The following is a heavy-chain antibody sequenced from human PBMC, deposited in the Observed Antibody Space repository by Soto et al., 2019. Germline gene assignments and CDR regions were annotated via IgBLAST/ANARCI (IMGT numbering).Heavy chain of an antibody. V-gene: IGHV3-23*01. CDR2: ISGIGGGGST. CDR3: ALTWGSYREVFDY. Sequence: PGGSLRLSCAASGFTFSSHLMHWVRQAPGQGLEWVAGISGIGGGGSTFYTDSVKGRLTISRDNSKNTLYLQMSSLRVEETAIYYCALTWGSYREVFDYWGHGALVTVSS. CDR1: GFTFSSHL. D-gene: IGHD3-16*02. J-gene: IGHJ4*01.